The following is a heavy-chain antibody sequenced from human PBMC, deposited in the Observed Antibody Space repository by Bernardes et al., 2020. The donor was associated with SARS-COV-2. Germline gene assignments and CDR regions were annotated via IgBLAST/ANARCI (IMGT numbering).Heavy chain of an antibody. J-gene: IGHJ6*02. Sequence: SVKVSCKASGGTFSSYAISWVRQAPGQGLEWMGGIIPIFGTANYAQKFQGRVTITADESTSTAYMELSSLRSEDTAVYYCARVPPRSQGIVWFGDLEGVWGQGTTVTVSS. CDR1: GGTFSSYA. CDR3: ARVPPRSQGIVWFGDLEGV. CDR2: IIPIFGTA. V-gene: IGHV1-69*13. D-gene: IGHD3-10*01.